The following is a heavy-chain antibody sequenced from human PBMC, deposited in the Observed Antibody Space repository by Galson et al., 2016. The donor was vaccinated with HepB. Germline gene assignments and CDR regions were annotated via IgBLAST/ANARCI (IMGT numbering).Heavy chain of an antibody. CDR1: GGSLSSGSHY. Sequence: TLSLTCTVSGGSLSSGSHYWSWIRQPAGKGLEWIGRIYTSGRTDYNTSLKSRVTISKDTSKNHFSLNLSSVTAADTAVYYCARDPPYSVKGREWYFDLWGRGTLVAVSS. V-gene: IGHV4-61*02. CDR2: IYTSGRT. CDR3: ARDPPYSVKGREWYFDL. D-gene: IGHD4-17*01. J-gene: IGHJ2*01.